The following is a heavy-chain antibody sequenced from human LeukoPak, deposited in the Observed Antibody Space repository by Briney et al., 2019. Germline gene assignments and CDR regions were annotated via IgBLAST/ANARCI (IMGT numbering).Heavy chain of an antibody. V-gene: IGHV4-31*03. D-gene: IGHD6-13*01. CDR2: IYYSGST. CDR1: GGFISSGGYY. J-gene: IGHJ4*02. CDR3: ARDRGYSSSWYIDY. Sequence: SQTLSLTCTVSGGFISSGGYYWSWIRQHPGKGLEWIGYIYYSGSTYYNPSLKSRVTISVDTSKNQFSLKLSSVTAADTAVYYCARDRGYSSSWYIDYWGQGTLVTVSS.